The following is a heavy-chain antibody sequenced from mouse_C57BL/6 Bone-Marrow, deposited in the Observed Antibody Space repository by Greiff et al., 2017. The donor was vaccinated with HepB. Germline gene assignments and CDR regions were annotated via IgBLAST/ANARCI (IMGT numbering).Heavy chain of an antibody. Sequence: EVKLVESEGGLVQPGSSMKLSCTASGFTFSDYYMAWVRQVPEKGLEWVANINYDGSSTYYLDSLKSRFIISRDNAKNILYLQMSSLKSEDTATYYCARALLRLWYFDVWGTGTTVTVSS. CDR1: GFTFSDYY. D-gene: IGHD2-12*01. CDR3: ARALLRLWYFDV. CDR2: INYDGSST. J-gene: IGHJ1*03. V-gene: IGHV5-16*01.